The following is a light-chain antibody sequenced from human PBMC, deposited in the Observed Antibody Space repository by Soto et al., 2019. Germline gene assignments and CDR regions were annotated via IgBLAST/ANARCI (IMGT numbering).Light chain of an antibody. Sequence: EIVLTQSPGTQSLSPGERATLSCRASQTVSSSFLAWYQQKPGQAPRLLIYGASSRATGIPDRFSGSGSGTDFTLTISRLEPEDFAVYYCQQCGTSPKTFGQGTKVEVK. CDR3: QQCGTSPKT. CDR2: GAS. CDR1: QTVSSSF. J-gene: IGKJ1*01. V-gene: IGKV3-20*01.